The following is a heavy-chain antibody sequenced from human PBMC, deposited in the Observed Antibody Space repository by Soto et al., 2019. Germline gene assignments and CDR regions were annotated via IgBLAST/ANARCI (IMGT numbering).Heavy chain of an antibody. Sequence: SETLSLTCTVSGGSISSYYWSWIRQPPGKGLEWIGYIYYSGSTNYNPSLKSRVTISVDTSKNQFSLKLSSVTAADTALYYCARGPPFDFWGQGALVTVSS. CDR2: IYYSGST. V-gene: IGHV4-59*01. CDR1: GGSISSYY. J-gene: IGHJ4*02. CDR3: ARGPPFDF.